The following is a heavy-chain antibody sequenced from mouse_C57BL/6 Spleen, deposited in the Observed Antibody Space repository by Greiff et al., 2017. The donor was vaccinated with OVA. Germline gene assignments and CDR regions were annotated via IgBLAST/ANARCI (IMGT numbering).Heavy chain of an antibody. Sequence: QVQLQQSGPELVKPGASVKISCKASGYAFSSSWMNWVKQRPGKGLEWIGRFYPGDGDTNYNGKFKGKATLTADKSSSTAYMQLSSLTSEDAAVYFCARSYYYAMDYWGQGTSVTVSS. CDR1: GYAFSSSW. J-gene: IGHJ4*01. CDR3: ARSYYYAMDY. CDR2: FYPGDGDT. V-gene: IGHV1-82*01. D-gene: IGHD2-12*01.